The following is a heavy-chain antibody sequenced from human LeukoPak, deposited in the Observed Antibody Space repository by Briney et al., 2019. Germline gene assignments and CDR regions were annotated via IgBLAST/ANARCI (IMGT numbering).Heavy chain of an antibody. Sequence: SETQSLTCAVSGYSISSGYYWGWIRQPPGKGLEWIGSIYHSGSTYYNPSLKSRVTISVDTSKNQFSLKPSSVTAADTAVYYCARPAGGRSSPFDYWGQGTLVTVSS. CDR2: IYHSGST. V-gene: IGHV4-38-2*01. J-gene: IGHJ4*02. CDR1: GYSISSGYY. D-gene: IGHD6-6*01. CDR3: ARPAGGRSSPFDY.